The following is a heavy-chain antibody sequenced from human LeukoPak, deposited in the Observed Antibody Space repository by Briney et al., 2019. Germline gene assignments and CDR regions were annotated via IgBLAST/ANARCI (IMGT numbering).Heavy chain of an antibody. Sequence: SETLSLTCNVSDDSINDYYWSWIRQSPGKGLEWIGAIYYTGSTKYTSSLKSRVTISLDTSKSQFSLRLTSVTAADTAVYYCARARNWFDPWGQGTLVTVSS. CDR2: IYYTGST. V-gene: IGHV4-59*01. CDR3: ARARNWFDP. J-gene: IGHJ5*02. CDR1: DDSINDYY.